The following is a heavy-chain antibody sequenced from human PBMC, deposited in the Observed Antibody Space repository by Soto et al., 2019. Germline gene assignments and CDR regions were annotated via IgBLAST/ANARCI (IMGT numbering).Heavy chain of an antibody. D-gene: IGHD2-2*01. J-gene: IGHJ4*02. CDR2: IIPIFGTA. V-gene: IGHV1-69*06. CDR3: AAAAVPATAVFDY. Sequence: GASVKVSCKASGGTFSSYAISWVRQAPGQGLEWMGGIIPIFGTANYAQKFQGRVTITADMSTSTAYMELSSLRSEDTAVYYCAAAAVPATAVFDYWGQGTLVTV. CDR1: GGTFSSYA.